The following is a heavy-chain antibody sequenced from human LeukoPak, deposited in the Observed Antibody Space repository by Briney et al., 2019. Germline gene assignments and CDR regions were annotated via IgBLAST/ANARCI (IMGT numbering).Heavy chain of an antibody. Sequence: GESLKISCKGSGYSFTSYWIGWVRQMPGKGLEWMGTIYPGDSDTRYSPSFQGQVTISADKSISTAYLQWSSLKASDTAMYYCASRSKTYYYDSSGPAGAFDIWGQGTMVTVSS. CDR1: GYSFTSYW. D-gene: IGHD3-22*01. V-gene: IGHV5-51*01. CDR3: ASRSKTYYYDSSGPAGAFDI. J-gene: IGHJ3*02. CDR2: IYPGDSDT.